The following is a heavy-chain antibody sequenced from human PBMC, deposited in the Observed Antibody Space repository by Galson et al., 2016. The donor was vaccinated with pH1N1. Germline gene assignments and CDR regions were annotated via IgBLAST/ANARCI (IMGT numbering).Heavy chain of an antibody. J-gene: IGHJ4*02. CDR2: ITGMFGTT. CDR1: GGSFSSYA. CDR3: VRHSRYVLPGHMDS. Sequence: SVKVSCKASGGSFSSYAYSWVRQAPGQGLEWMGGITGMFGTTNYAQKVQGRVTITTEKITSSAYMELKSLRSEDTAVYYCVRHSRYVLPGHMDSWGQGTPVTVSS. V-gene: IGHV1-69*05. D-gene: IGHD3-9*01.